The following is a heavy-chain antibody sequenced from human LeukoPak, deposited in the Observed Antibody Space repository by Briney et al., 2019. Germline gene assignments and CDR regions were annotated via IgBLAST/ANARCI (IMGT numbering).Heavy chain of an antibody. V-gene: IGHV5-10-1*01. CDR1: GYSFTSYW. CDR2: IDPSDSYT. Sequence: GESLKISCKGSGYSFTSYWIGWVRQMPGKGLEWMGRIDPSDSYTNYSPSFQGHVTISADKSISTAYLQWSSLKASDTAMYYCAVEYSSSSGCDYWGQGTLVTVSS. CDR3: AVEYSSSSGCDY. J-gene: IGHJ4*02. D-gene: IGHD6-6*01.